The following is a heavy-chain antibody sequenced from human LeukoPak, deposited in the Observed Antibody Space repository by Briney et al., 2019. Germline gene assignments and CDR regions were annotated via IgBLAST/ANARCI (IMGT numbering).Heavy chain of an antibody. CDR3: VRGGFGYCSSTSCEWNWFDP. V-gene: IGHV4-31*03. D-gene: IGHD2-2*03. CDR2: IYYSGST. CDR1: GGSISSGGYY. Sequence: SETLSLTCTVSGGSISSGGYYWSWIRQHPGKGLEWIGYIYYSGSTYYNPSLKSRVTISVDTSKNQFSLKLSSVTAADTAVYYCVRGGFGYCSSTSCEWNWFDPWGQGTLVTVSS. J-gene: IGHJ5*02.